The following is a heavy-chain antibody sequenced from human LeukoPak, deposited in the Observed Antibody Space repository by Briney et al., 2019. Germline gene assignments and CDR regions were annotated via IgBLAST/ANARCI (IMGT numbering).Heavy chain of an antibody. Sequence: ASVKVSCKASGYTFTDYYVHWVRQAPGQGPEWMGWINPSSGDTKYAQRFQGRVTMTRDTSISTVYMDLSRLTSDDMAVYYCARVRYYYGSGPYPDTFNLWGQGTMVTVSS. CDR2: INPSSGDT. J-gene: IGHJ3*01. CDR3: ARVRYYYGSGPYPDTFNL. D-gene: IGHD3-10*01. V-gene: IGHV1-2*02. CDR1: GYTFTDYY.